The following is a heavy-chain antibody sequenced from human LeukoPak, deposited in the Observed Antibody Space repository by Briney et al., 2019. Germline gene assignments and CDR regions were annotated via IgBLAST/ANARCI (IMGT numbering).Heavy chain of an antibody. CDR1: GGTFSSYT. V-gene: IGHV1-69*02. Sequence: SVKVSCKASGGTFSSYTISWVRQAPGQGLEWMGRIIPILGIANYAQKFQGRVTITADKSTSAAYMELSSLRSEDTAVYYCARGRAQAYYFDYWGQGTLVTVSS. CDR2: IIPILGIA. CDR3: ARGRAQAYYFDY. J-gene: IGHJ4*02.